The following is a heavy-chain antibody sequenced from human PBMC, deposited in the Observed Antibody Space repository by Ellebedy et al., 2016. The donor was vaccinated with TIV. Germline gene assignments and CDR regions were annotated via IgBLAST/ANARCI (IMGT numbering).Heavy chain of an antibody. CDR1: GFIFSSYA. J-gene: IGHJ4*02. D-gene: IGHD3-3*01. CDR2: ISHDAIKK. V-gene: IGHV3-30*14. CDR3: AIERARITIFGVVIPPFDY. Sequence: GESLKISXAASGFIFSSYAMHWVRQAPGKGLEWVAAISHDAIKKDYADSVKGRFTISRDNSKNTLYLQMNSLRAEDTAVYYCAIERARITIFGVVIPPFDYWGQGTLVTVSS.